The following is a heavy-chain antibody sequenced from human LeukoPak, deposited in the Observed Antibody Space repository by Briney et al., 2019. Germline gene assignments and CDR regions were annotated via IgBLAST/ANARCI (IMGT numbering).Heavy chain of an antibody. D-gene: IGHD3-10*01. J-gene: IGHJ6*02. CDR2: IYYSGST. Sequence: SETLSLTCTVSGGSISSYYWSWIRQHPGKGLEWIGYIYYSGSTYYNPSLKSRVTISVDTSKNQFSLKLSSVTAADTAVYYCARDRAFIGMDVWGQGTTVTVSS. CDR3: ARDRAFIGMDV. CDR1: GGSISSYY. V-gene: IGHV4-59*06.